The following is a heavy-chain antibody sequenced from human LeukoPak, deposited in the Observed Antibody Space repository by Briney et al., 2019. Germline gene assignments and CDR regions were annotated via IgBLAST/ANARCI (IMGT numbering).Heavy chain of an antibody. D-gene: IGHD6-13*01. CDR2: ISCDGSNK. J-gene: IGHJ4*02. CDR3: ARDPESSSFDL. V-gene: IGHV3-30*03. CDR1: GFTFNSFG. Sequence: PGRSLRLSCAASGFTFNSFGMHWVRQAPGKGLEWVAVISCDGSNKYYADSVKGRFTISRDNSKNTLYLQLNSLRAEDTAVYYCARDPESSSFDLWGRGALVTVSS.